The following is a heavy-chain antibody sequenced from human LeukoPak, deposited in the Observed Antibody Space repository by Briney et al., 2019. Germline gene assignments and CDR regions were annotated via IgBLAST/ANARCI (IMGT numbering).Heavy chain of an antibody. CDR1: GGSISSYY. D-gene: IGHD3-10*01. CDR3: AAMVRGVTTRVRWFDP. J-gene: IGHJ5*02. CDR2: IYYSGST. Sequence: SETLSLTCTVSGGSISSYYWSWIRQPPGKGLEWIGYIYYSGSTNYNPSLKSRVTISVDTSKNQFSLKLSSVTAADTAVYYCAAMVRGVTTRVRWFDPWGQGTLVTVSS. V-gene: IGHV4-59*01.